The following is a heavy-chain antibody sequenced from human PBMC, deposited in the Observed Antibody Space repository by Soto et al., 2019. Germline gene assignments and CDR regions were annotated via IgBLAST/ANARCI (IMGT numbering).Heavy chain of an antibody. CDR1: GGIFSSFT. J-gene: IGHJ6*02. V-gene: IGHV1-69*06. CDR3: ATHGATTMARGAMKHYYYVMDV. CDR2: IIPIFDTP. Sequence: GASVKVSCKASGGIFSSFTISWVRQAPGQGLEWLGGIIPIFDTPTYAQNFKGRVTITADKSTNTVYMELSSLRSEDTAVYYCATHGATTMARGAMKHYYYVMDVWGQGTTVTVS. D-gene: IGHD3-10*01.